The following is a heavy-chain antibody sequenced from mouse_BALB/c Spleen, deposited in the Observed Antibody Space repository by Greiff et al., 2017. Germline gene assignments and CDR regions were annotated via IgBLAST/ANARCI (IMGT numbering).Heavy chain of an antibody. Sequence: EVQLQQSGTVLARPGASVKMSCKASGYTFTSYWMHWVKQRPGQGLEWIGAIYPGNSDTSYNQKFKGKAKLTAVTSTSTAYMELSSLTNEDSAVYYCTDGSSYYYAMDYWGQGTSVTVSS. J-gene: IGHJ4*01. D-gene: IGHD1-1*01. CDR2: IYPGNSDT. CDR3: TDGSSYYYAMDY. V-gene: IGHV1-5*01. CDR1: GYTFTSYW.